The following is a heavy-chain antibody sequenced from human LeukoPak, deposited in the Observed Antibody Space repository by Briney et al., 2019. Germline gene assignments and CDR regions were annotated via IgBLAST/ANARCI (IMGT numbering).Heavy chain of an antibody. D-gene: IGHD2-15*01. J-gene: IGHJ4*02. CDR3: ARALGYCSGGSCYSHYGGGDS. CDR2: IIPTFGTA. Sequence: GASVKVSCKASGGSFSSHAINWVRQAPGQGLEWMGGIIPTFGTANYTQKFQGRVTITADASTAYMELSSLRSEDTAIYFCARALGYCSGGSCYSHYGGGDSWGQGTLVIVSS. V-gene: IGHV1-69*01. CDR1: GGSFSSHA.